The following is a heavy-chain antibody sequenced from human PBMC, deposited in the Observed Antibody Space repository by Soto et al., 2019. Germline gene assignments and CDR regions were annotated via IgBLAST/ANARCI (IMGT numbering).Heavy chain of an antibody. CDR3: ARGPPKIDNILFVWFDP. Sequence: QVQLQQWGAGLLKPSETLSLTCAVYGGSFSGYYWSWIRQPPGKGLEWIGEINHSGSTNYNPSLKSRVTISVDTSKNQFSLKLSSVTAADTAVYYCARGPPKIDNILFVWFDPWGQGTLVTVSS. V-gene: IGHV4-34*01. J-gene: IGHJ5*02. CDR1: GGSFSGYY. CDR2: INHSGST.